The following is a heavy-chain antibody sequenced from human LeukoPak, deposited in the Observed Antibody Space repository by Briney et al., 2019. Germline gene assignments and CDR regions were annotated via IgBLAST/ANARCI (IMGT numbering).Heavy chain of an antibody. J-gene: IGHJ4*02. CDR2: IGGSDGRT. CDR1: GFTFSTYA. V-gene: IGHV3-23*01. Sequence: GGSLRLSCAASGFTFSTYAMSWVRQAPGKGLEWVSLIGGSDGRTRYADSVKGRFTISRDNAKNTLNLQMNSLRAEDTAVYYCARGFSSGWYLFGDFWGQGALVTVSS. CDR3: ARGFSSGWYLFGDF. D-gene: IGHD6-19*01.